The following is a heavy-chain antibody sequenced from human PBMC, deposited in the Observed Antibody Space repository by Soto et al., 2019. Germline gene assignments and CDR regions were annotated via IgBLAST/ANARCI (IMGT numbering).Heavy chain of an antibody. Sequence: GGSLRLSCAASGFTFSSYGMHWVRQAPGKGLEWVAVIWYDGSNKYYADSVKGRFTISRDNSKNTLYLQMNSLRAEDTAVYYCARERRDTAMVGWSYYYYGMDVWGQGTTVTVSS. D-gene: IGHD5-18*01. CDR3: ARERRDTAMVGWSYYYYGMDV. J-gene: IGHJ6*02. CDR2: IWYDGSNK. V-gene: IGHV3-33*01. CDR1: GFTFSSYG.